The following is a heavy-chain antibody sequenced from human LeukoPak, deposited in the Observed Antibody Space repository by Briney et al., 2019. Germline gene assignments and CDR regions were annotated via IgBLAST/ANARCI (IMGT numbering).Heavy chain of an antibody. CDR3: ARAPRGGYTFDY. V-gene: IGHV4-59*12. Sequence: SETLSLTCDISGTAISSFFWNWIRQSPAKGLEWIGFFYHNGGTSYNPSLRSRVTISVDTSKNQFSLKLSSVTAADTAVYYCARAPRGGYTFDYWGQGTLVTVSS. D-gene: IGHD3-22*01. CDR1: GTAISSFF. J-gene: IGHJ4*02. CDR2: FYHNGGT.